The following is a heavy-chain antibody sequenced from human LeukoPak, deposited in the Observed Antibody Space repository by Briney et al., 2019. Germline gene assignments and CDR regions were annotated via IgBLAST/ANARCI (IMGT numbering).Heavy chain of an antibody. CDR1: GFTFTSYW. Sequence: GGSLRLSCAVSGFTFTSYWMNWVRQAPGKGLEWVASINRNGVEKSSVDSVKGRFTISRDNAKNSLYLQMSSLRAEDTAVYYCARDGTAAGLYFDLWGQGSLVTVSS. D-gene: IGHD6-13*01. J-gene: IGHJ4*01. CDR3: ARDGTAAGLYFDL. CDR2: INRNGVEK. V-gene: IGHV3-7*01.